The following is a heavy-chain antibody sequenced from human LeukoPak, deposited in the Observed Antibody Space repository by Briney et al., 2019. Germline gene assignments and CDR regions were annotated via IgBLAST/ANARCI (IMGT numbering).Heavy chain of an antibody. J-gene: IGHJ6*03. CDR1: GYRFTAYY. V-gene: IGHV1-2*02. Sequence: ASVKVSCKASGYRFTAYYIHWVRQAPGQGVEWMGWINPKSPGTNYAQKFQGRVTMTRDTSISTAYMELSTLTSDDTAVYYCARDPAQSYYTDVWGIGTTVIVSS. CDR3: ARDPAQSYYTDV. CDR2: INPKSPGT.